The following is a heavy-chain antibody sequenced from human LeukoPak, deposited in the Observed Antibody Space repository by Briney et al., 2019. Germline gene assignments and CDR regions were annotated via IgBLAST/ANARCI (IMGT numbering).Heavy chain of an antibody. CDR2: IRYDGSNK. J-gene: IGHJ6*03. V-gene: IGHV3-30*02. CDR3: ARARAGFWSNKVPMDV. D-gene: IGHD3-3*01. Sequence: PGGSLRLSCAASGFTFSSYGMHWVRQAPGKGLEWVAFIRYDGSNKYYADSVKGRFTISRDNSKNTLYLQMNSLRAEDTAVYYCARARAGFWSNKVPMDVWSKGTTVTVSS. CDR1: GFTFSSYG.